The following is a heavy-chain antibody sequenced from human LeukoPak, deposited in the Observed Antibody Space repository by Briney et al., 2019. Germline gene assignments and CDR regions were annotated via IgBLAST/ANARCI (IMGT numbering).Heavy chain of an antibody. Sequence: SETLSLTCTVSGGSISSYYWSWIRQPAGKGLEWIGRIYTSGSTNYNPSLKSRVTMSVDTSKNQFSLKLSSVTAADTAVYYCARDAVGYCSSTSCSEYYYYYMDVWGKGTTVTISS. CDR2: IYTSGST. J-gene: IGHJ6*03. CDR1: GGSISSYY. V-gene: IGHV4-4*07. D-gene: IGHD2-2*01. CDR3: ARDAVGYCSSTSCSEYYYYYMDV.